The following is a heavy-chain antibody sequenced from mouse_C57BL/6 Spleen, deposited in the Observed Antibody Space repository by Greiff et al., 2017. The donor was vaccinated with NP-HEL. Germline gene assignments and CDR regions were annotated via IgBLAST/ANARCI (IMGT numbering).Heavy chain of an antibody. J-gene: IGHJ2*01. CDR1: GYTFTDYY. CDR2: INPNNGGT. CDR3: AREGYDSDY. Sequence: EVQLQQSGPELVKPGASVKISCKASGYTFTDYYMNWVKQSHGKSLEWIGDINPNNGGTSYNQKFKGKATLTVDKSSSTAYMELRSLTSEDSAVYYCAREGYDSDYWGQGTTLTVSS. V-gene: IGHV1-26*01. D-gene: IGHD2-4*01.